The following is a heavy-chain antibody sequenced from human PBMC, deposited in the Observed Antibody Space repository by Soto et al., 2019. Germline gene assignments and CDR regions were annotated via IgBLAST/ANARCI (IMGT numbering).Heavy chain of an antibody. CDR2: ISSSSSYT. CDR3: AARRDYQFYWYFDL. J-gene: IGHJ2*01. CDR1: GFTFSDYY. V-gene: IGHV3-11*06. D-gene: IGHD4-17*01. Sequence: GGSLRLSCAASGFTFSDYYMSWIRQAPGKGLEWVSYISSSSSYTNYADSVKGRFTISRDNAKNSLYLQMNSLRAEDTAVYYCAARRDYQFYWYFDLWGRGTLVTVSS.